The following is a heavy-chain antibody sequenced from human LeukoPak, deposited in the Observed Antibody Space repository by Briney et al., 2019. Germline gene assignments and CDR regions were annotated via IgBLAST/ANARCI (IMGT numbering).Heavy chain of an antibody. CDR3: ARTKGGIAAADAYFDY. D-gene: IGHD6-13*01. CDR2: IYYSGST. V-gene: IGHV4-39*01. CDR1: GGSISRSSYY. J-gene: IGHJ4*02. Sequence: SETLSLTCTVSGGSISRSSYYWGWIRQPPGKGLEWIGSIYYSGSTYYNPSLKSRVTISVDTSKNQFSLKLSSVTAADTAVYYCARTKGGIAAADAYFDYWGQGTLVTVSS.